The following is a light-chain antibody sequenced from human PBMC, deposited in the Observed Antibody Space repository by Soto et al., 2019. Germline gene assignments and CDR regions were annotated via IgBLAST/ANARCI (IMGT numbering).Light chain of an antibody. V-gene: IGKV1-39*01. CDR3: QQSDSIPIT. CDR2: AAS. CDR1: QTISRN. Sequence: GDRVTIPCRASQTISRNLNWYQQKPGKAPKLLIYAASSLQSGVPSRFSGSGSGTDFTLAISSLQPEDFATYYCQQSDSIPITFGQGTRREIK. J-gene: IGKJ5*01.